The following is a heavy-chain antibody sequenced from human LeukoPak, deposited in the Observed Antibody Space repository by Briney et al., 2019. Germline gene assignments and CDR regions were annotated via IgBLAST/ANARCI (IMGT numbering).Heavy chain of an antibody. D-gene: IGHD6-13*01. CDR2: IYTSGST. V-gene: IGHV4-4*07. CDR1: GGSISSYY. J-gene: IGHJ3*02. CDR3: ARQYSSSWYDAFYI. Sequence: SETLSLTCPVSGGSISSYYWSWIRQPAGKGLEWTGRIYTSGSTNYNPSLKSRVTMSVDTSKNQFSLKLSSVTAADTAVYYCARQYSSSWYDAFYIWGQVTMVTVSS.